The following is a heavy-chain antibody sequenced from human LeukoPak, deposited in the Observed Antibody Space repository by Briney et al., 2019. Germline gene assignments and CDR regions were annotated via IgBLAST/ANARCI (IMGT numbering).Heavy chain of an antibody. CDR2: MNPNSGST. V-gene: IGHV1-8*03. J-gene: IGHJ4*02. CDR1: GYTFTSYD. Sequence: ASVKVSCKASGYTFTSYDINWVRQATEQVLEWMGWMNPNSGSTGYAQKFQGRVTITRNTSISTAYMELSGLRSEDTAVYYCARGRSTGYPYYFEYWGQGTLVTVSS. CDR3: ARGRSTGYPYYFEY. D-gene: IGHD5-12*01.